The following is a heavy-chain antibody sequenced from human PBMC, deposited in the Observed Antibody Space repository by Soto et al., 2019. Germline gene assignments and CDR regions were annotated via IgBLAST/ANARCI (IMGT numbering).Heavy chain of an antibody. CDR1: GFNFRGST. J-gene: IGHJ3*02. CDR2: IRNKTNNYAT. D-gene: IGHD1-1*01. V-gene: IGHV3-73*02. Sequence: EVQLVESGGGLVQPGGSLKLSCAASGFNFRGSTVHWVRQASGKGLEWLGRIRNKTNNYATAYAASVKGRFTISREDSRNTAYLQMNRLKTEDTAVYYCATIAEPGTSAFDIWGQGTMVTVSS. CDR3: ATIAEPGTSAFDI.